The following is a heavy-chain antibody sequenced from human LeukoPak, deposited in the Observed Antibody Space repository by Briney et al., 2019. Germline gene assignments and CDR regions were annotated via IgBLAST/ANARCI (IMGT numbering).Heavy chain of an antibody. Sequence: PGGSLRLSCVASGITFSNYAVSWVRQAPDKRLDWISVISGSAHKIRYADSVKGRFTISRDNSENIVYLQMNNLRAEDTAVYYCAGRVTGYSSGYVYWGQGTLVTVSS. CDR3: AGRVTGYSSGYVY. J-gene: IGHJ4*02. V-gene: IGHV3-23*01. CDR2: ISGSAHKI. D-gene: IGHD5-18*01. CDR1: GITFSNYA.